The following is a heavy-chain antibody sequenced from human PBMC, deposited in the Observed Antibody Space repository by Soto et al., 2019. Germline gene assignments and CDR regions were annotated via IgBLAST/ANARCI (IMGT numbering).Heavy chain of an antibody. V-gene: IGHV1-46*01. CDR2: VDPRDGST. CDR1: GYIFTTYS. J-gene: IGHJ4*02. D-gene: IGHD6-25*01. Sequence: QVQLVQSGAEMKRPGASVILSCKASGYIFTTYSIHWVRQTAGQGLEWMAKVDPRDGSTGYAQKFRGRVSMAWDTSTGTVSMEVSNLTSDDTATYYCARVRSSGREFDYWGQGTQVTVSS. CDR3: ARVRSSGREFDY.